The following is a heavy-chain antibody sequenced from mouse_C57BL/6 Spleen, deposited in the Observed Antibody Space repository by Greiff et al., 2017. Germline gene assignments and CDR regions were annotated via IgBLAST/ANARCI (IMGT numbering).Heavy chain of an antibody. CDR2: IRSKSNNYAT. D-gene: IGHD1-1*01. V-gene: IGHV10-1*01. J-gene: IGHJ4*01. CDR1: GFSFNTYA. Sequence: EVKLMESGGGLVQPKGSLKLSCAASGFSFNTYAMNWVRQAPGKGLEWVARIRSKSNNYATYYADSVKDRFTISRDDSESMLYLQMNNLKTEDTAMYYCVRGGSSPWDYWGQGTSVTVSS. CDR3: VRGGSSPWDY.